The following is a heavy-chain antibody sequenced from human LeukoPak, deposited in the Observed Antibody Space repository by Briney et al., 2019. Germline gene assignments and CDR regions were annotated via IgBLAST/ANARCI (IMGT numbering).Heavy chain of an antibody. CDR2: ISSSGSTI. Sequence: GGSLRLSCAASGFTFSSYEMNWVRQAPGKGREWVSYISSSGSTIYYADSVKGRFTISRDNAKNSLYLQMNSLRAEDTAVYYCARRTTPYYYYGMDVWGQGTTVTVSS. V-gene: IGHV3-48*03. CDR1: GFTFSSYE. D-gene: IGHD4-17*01. J-gene: IGHJ6*02. CDR3: ARRTTPYYYYGMDV.